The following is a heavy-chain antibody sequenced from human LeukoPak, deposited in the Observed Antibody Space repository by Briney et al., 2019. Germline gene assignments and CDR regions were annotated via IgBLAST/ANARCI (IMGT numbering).Heavy chain of an antibody. CDR3: AREYDFWSGYRWFDP. CDR2: MFHGGTT. CDR1: GGSIISSHYY. D-gene: IGHD3-3*01. Sequence: SETLSLTCTVSGGSIISSHYYWGWIRQPPGKGLEWMGSMFHGGTTYYNPSLTSRLIMSVDTSKNQLSLKLSSVTAADTAVYYCAREYDFWSGYRWFDPWGQGTLVTVSS. J-gene: IGHJ5*02. V-gene: IGHV4-39*02.